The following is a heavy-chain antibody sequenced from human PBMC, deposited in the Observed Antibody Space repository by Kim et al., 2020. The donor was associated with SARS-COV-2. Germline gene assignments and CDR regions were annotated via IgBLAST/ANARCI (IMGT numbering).Heavy chain of an antibody. V-gene: IGHV3-30*02. Sequence: VKCRFTISRDNSKNTLYLQMNSLRAEDTAVYYCAKDHSSWYLYYYYGMDVWGQGTTVTVSS. D-gene: IGHD6-13*01. J-gene: IGHJ6*02. CDR3: AKDHSSWYLYYYYGMDV.